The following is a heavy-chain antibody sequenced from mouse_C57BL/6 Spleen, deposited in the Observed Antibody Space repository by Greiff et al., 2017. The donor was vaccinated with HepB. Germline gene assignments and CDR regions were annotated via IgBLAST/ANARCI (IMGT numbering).Heavy chain of an antibody. Sequence: VQLQESGAELVKPGASVKLSCKASGYTFTEYTIHWVKQRSGQGLEWIGWFYPGSGSIKYNEKFKDKATLTADKSSSTVYMELSRLTSEDSAVYFCARHEAARGFITTVGGYFDYWGQGTTLTVSS. CDR1: GYTFTEYT. CDR2: FYPGSGSI. CDR3: ARHEAARGFITTVGGYFDY. D-gene: IGHD1-1*01. V-gene: IGHV1-62-2*01. J-gene: IGHJ2*01.